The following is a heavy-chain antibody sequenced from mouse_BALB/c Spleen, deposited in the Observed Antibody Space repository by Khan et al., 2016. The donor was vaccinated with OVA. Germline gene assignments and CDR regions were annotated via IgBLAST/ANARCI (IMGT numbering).Heavy chain of an antibody. D-gene: IGHD2-13*01. CDR1: GFSLTNYG. Sequence: QVQLKQSGPGLVQPSQSLSITCTVSGFSLTNYGVHWIRQSPGRGLEWLGLIWSVGNTDYNAAFISRLTISKDNTKSQVFFKMNSLQVDDTAIYYCARKRGDHDNMDFWGQGISVTVSS. CDR2: IWSVGNT. V-gene: IGHV2-2*01. J-gene: IGHJ4*01. CDR3: ARKRGDHDNMDF.